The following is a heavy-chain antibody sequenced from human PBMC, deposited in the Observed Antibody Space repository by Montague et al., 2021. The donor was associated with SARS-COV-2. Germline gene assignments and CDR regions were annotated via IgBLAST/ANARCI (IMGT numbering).Heavy chain of an antibody. CDR1: GFTFSGFY. V-gene: IGHV3-11*01. CDR3: ARDVSDSSWSGYSHH. Sequence: SLRLSCAASGFTFSGFYMSWVRLAPGKGLEWIAYTNGGGDSTLYSDSVRGRFTISRDNSHNSVYLQMESLRGEDTAAYFCARDVSDSSWSGYSHHWGQGTTVTVSS. CDR2: TNGGGDST. J-gene: IGHJ1*01. D-gene: IGHD6-13*01.